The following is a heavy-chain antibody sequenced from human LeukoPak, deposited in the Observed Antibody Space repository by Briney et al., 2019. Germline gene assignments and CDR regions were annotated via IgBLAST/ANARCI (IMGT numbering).Heavy chain of an antibody. CDR2: ISAYNGNT. J-gene: IGHJ3*02. CDR1: GYTFTSYG. CDR3: ARDPPGHSSGWSNDAFDI. V-gene: IGHV1-18*01. D-gene: IGHD6-19*01. Sequence: EASVKVSCKASGYTFTSYGISWVRRAPGQGLEWMGWISAYNGNTNYAQKLQGRVTMTTDTSTSTAYMELRSLRSDDTAVYYCARDPPGHSSGWSNDAFDIWGQGTMVTVSS.